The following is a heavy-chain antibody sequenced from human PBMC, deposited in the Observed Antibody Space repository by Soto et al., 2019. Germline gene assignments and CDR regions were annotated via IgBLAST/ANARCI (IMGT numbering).Heavy chain of an antibody. CDR1: GYTFTSYG. Sequence: QVQLVQSGAEVKKPGASVKVSCKASGYTFTSYGISWVRQAPGQGLEWMGWISAYNGNTKYAQKLQGRVTMTTDTATSTACRELRSLRSDDTAAYYCARDSPPVDYWGQGALVTVSS. CDR2: ISAYNGNT. CDR3: ARDSPPVDY. V-gene: IGHV1-18*01. J-gene: IGHJ4*02.